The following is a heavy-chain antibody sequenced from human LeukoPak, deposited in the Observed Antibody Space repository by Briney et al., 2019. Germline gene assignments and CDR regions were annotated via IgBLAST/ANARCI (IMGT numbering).Heavy chain of an antibody. D-gene: IGHD3-3*01. CDR2: INPNSGGT. Sequence: ASVKVSCKASGYTFTGYYMHWVRQAPGQGLEWMGRINPNSGGTNYAQKFQGRVTMTRDTSISTAYMELSRLRSDDTAVYYCARDSELYYDLWSGYPSPGYFDYWGQGTLVTVSS. J-gene: IGHJ4*02. V-gene: IGHV1-2*06. CDR1: GYTFTGYY. CDR3: ARDSELYYDLWSGYPSPGYFDY.